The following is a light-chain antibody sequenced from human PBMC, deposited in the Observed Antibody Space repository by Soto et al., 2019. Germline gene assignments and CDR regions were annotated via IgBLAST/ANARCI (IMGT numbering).Light chain of an antibody. V-gene: IGLV2-8*01. CDR1: SSDVGAYNS. CDR2: QVT. Sequence: QSALTQPPSASGSLGQSVTISCTGTSSDVGAYNSVSWYQQHPGKAPKLMIYQVTKRPSGVPDRFSASKSGNTASLTVSGLQAEDEADYYCSSYAGNSFYVFGTGTKLTAL. J-gene: IGLJ1*01. CDR3: SSYAGNSFYV.